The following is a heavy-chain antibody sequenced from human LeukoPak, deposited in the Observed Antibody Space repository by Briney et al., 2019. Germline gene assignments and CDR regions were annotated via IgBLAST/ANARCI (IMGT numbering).Heavy chain of an antibody. D-gene: IGHD3-22*01. CDR2: IYPGDSDT. V-gene: IGHV5-51*01. Sequence: KSGESLKISCMGSGNSFTSYWIGWVRQMPGKGLEWMGIIYPGDSDTRYSPSFQGQVTISADKSISTAYLQWSSLKASDTAMYYCARRAGLFNYYDSSGYYYFDYWGQGTLVTVSS. J-gene: IGHJ4*02. CDR3: ARRAGLFNYYDSSGYYYFDY. CDR1: GNSFTSYW.